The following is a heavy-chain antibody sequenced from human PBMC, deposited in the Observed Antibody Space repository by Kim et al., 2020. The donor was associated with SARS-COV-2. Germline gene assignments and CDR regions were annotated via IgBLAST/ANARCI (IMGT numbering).Heavy chain of an antibody. V-gene: IGHV4-4*02. J-gene: IGHJ5*02. CDR1: GGSISSSNW. Sequence: SETLSLTCAVSGGSISSSNWWSWVRQPPGKGLEWIGEIYHSGSTNYNPSLKSRVTISVDKSKNQFSLKLSSVTAADTAVYYCAREASTGIAAAGDNWFDPWGQGTLVTVSS. CDR3: AREASTGIAAAGDNWFDP. D-gene: IGHD6-13*01. CDR2: IYHSGST.